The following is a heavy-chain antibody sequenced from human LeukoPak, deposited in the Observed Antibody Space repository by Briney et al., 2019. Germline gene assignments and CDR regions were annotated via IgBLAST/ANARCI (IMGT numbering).Heavy chain of an antibody. D-gene: IGHD3-10*01. CDR2: ITGSGSNT. Sequence: PGGSLRLSCAASGFTFSSYGMHWVRRAPGKGLEWVSLITGSGSNTYYADSVEGRFTISRDKSKNMLYLQMNSLRAEDTAVYYCAKDLYGSGTNGYFDYWGQGTLVIVSS. J-gene: IGHJ4*02. V-gene: IGHV3-23*01. CDR3: AKDLYGSGTNGYFDY. CDR1: GFTFSSYG.